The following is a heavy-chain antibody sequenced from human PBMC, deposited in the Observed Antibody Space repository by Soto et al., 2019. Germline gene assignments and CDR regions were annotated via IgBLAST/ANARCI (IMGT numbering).Heavy chain of an antibody. CDR1: GFTFSSYG. CDR2: ISYDGSNK. Sequence: LRLSCAASGFTFSSYGMHWVRQAPGKGLEWVAVISYDGSNKYYADSVKGRFTISRDNSKNTLYLQMNSLRAEDTAVYYCAKDIGLSGWYDYYYGMDVWGQGTTVTVSS. V-gene: IGHV3-30*18. D-gene: IGHD6-19*01. J-gene: IGHJ6*02. CDR3: AKDIGLSGWYDYYYGMDV.